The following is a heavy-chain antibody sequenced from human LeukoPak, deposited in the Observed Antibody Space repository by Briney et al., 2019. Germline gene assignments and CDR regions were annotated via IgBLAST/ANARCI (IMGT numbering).Heavy chain of an antibody. CDR1: GGSISSYY. CDR3: ASYPQGSSWLLLRLGTQDSVDAFDI. V-gene: IGHV4-59*12. D-gene: IGHD6-13*01. CDR2: IYHSGST. J-gene: IGHJ3*02. Sequence: PSETLSLTCTVSGGSISSYYWSWIRQPPGKGLEWIGEIYHSGSTNYNPSLKSRVTISVDKSKNQFSLKLSSVTAADTAVYYCASYPQGSSWLLLRLGTQDSVDAFDIWGQGTMVTVSS.